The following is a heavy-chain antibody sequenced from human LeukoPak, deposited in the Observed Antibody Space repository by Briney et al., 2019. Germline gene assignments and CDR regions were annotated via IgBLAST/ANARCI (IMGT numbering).Heavy chain of an antibody. CDR1: GGSISSGSYY. D-gene: IGHD1-26*01. J-gene: IGHJ5*02. CDR2: IRHSGST. V-gene: IGHV4-39*07. CDR3: AREVRSAWASFDP. Sequence: SETLSLTCTVSGGSISSGSYYWGWIRQPPGKGLEWIGTIRHSGSTDYYPSLKSRVTISLDTSKNQFSLKLSSVTAADTAVYYCAREVRSAWASFDPWGQGTLVTVSS.